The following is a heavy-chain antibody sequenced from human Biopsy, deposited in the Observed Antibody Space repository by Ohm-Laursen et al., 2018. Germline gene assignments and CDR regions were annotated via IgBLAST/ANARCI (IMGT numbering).Heavy chain of an antibody. V-gene: IGHV3-21*01. CDR2: ISETSSHI. Sequence: GSLRLSCAASGFSVSSYGMNWVRQAPGKGLEWISYISETSSHIYDADSVGGRFTVARDIAKNSLYLQLNSLRVEDTAVYYCARDSSGRAREGGTDVWGQGTTVTVSS. CDR3: ARDSSGRAREGGTDV. D-gene: IGHD6-6*01. J-gene: IGHJ6*02. CDR1: GFSVSSYG.